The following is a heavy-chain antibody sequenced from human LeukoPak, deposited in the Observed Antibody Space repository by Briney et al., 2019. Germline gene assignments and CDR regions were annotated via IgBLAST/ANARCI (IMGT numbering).Heavy chain of an antibody. J-gene: IGHJ4*02. D-gene: IGHD3-22*01. CDR3: AKVPTYYYDSSGSRSSYFDY. CDR2: ISGSGGST. CDR1: GFTFSSYA. V-gene: IGHV3-23*01. Sequence: GGSLRLSCAASGFTFSSYAMSWVRQAPGKGLEWVSAISGSGGSTYYADSVKGRFTISRDNSKNTLYLQMNSLRAEDTALYYCAKVPTYYYDSSGSRSSYFDYWGQGTLVTVSS.